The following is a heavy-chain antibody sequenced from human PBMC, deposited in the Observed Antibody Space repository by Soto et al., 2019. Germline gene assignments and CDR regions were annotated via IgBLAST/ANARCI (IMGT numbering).Heavy chain of an antibody. J-gene: IGHJ6*02. CDR1: GFTFSSYG. Sequence: GGSLRLSCAASGFTFSSYGMHWVRQAPGKGLEWVAVISYDGSNKYYADSVKGRFTISRDNSKNTLYLQMNSLRAEDTAVYYCAKEAIAAAGPDPRYYYYGMDVWGQGTTVTVSS. CDR3: AKEAIAAAGPDPRYYYYGMDV. D-gene: IGHD6-13*01. CDR2: ISYDGSNK. V-gene: IGHV3-30*18.